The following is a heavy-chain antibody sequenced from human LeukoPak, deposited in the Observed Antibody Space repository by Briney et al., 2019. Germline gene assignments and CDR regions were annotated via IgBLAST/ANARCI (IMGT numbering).Heavy chain of an antibody. D-gene: IGHD6-19*01. J-gene: IGHJ4*02. V-gene: IGHV4-59*01. CDR1: GGSISSYY. CDR2: IYYSGST. CDR3: ARRAYGSGWFAFDY. Sequence: KPSETLSLTCTVSGGSISSYYWSWIRQPPGKGLEWIGYIYYSGSTNYNPSLKSRVTISVDTSKNQFSLRLSSVTAADTAVYFCARRAYGSGWFAFDYWGQGTLVTVSS.